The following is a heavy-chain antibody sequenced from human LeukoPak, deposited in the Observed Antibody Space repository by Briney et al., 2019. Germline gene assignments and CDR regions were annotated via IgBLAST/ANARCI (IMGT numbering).Heavy chain of an antibody. Sequence: TGGSLRLSCAASGFSFDNYEMNWVRQAPGKGLEWVSYTSSSGSLIYYADSVKGRFRISRDNAKNSLSLQMDSLRAEDTAVYYCARGLTYGSGGFDYWGQGTLVTVSS. J-gene: IGHJ4*02. CDR2: TSSSGSLI. V-gene: IGHV3-48*03. CDR1: GFSFDNYE. CDR3: ARGLTYGSGGFDY. D-gene: IGHD3-10*01.